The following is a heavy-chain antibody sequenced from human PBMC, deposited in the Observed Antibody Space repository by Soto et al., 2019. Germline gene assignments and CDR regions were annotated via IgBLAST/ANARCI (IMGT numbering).Heavy chain of an antibody. D-gene: IGHD4-17*01. CDR1: GGSISSYY. V-gene: IGHV4-59*01. Sequence: QVQLQESGPGLVKPSETLSLTCTVSGGSISSYYWSRIRQPPGKGLEWIGYIYYSGSTNYNPSLXSGVXIXLDTSKNQFSLKLSSVTAADTAVYYCARRYGASFDYWGQGTLVTVSS. CDR3: ARRYGASFDY. CDR2: IYYSGST. J-gene: IGHJ4*02.